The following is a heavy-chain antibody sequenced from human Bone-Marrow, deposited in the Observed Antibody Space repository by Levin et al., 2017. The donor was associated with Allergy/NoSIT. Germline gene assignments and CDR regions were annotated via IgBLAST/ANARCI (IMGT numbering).Heavy chain of an antibody. Sequence: GGSLRLSCEASGFSFNNYALHWVRQAPDRGLEWLAVISFDGSEKYYAESVEGRFTISRDNSKNTVYLEMSSVRPDDTGVYYCARAPYSWNYIYFDYWGQGTQVTVSS. J-gene: IGHJ4*02. V-gene: IGHV3-30*04. CDR1: GFSFNNYA. CDR2: ISFDGSEK. D-gene: IGHD1-7*01. CDR3: ARAPYSWNYIYFDY.